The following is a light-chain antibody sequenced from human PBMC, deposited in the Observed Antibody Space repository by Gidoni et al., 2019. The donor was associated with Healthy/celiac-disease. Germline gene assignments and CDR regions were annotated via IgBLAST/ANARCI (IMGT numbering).Light chain of an antibody. J-gene: IGLJ2*01. CDR2: RDS. CDR1: NIGSKN. CDR3: QVWDSSTVV. Sequence: SSELPQPPSVSVALGQTARITCGGNNIGSKNVHWYQQKPGQAPVLVIYRDSNRPSGIPERFSGSNSGNTATLTISRAQAGDEADYYCQVWDSSTVVFGGGTKLTVL. V-gene: IGLV3-9*01.